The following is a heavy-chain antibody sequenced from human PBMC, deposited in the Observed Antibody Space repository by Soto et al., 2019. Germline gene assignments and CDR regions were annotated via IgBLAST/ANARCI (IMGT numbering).Heavy chain of an antibody. CDR1: GYTFSNYD. CDR3: ARGIKGLPPSAFDI. D-gene: IGHD5-12*01. V-gene: IGHV1-8*01. J-gene: IGHJ3*02. Sequence: SVKVSCKASGYTFSNYDINLERQATGQGLEWMGWLNPNTDKTGSAQKFQGRVTMTRNTSIYTAYLELSGLRSDDTAVYYCARGIKGLPPSAFDIWGQGTRVTVSS. CDR2: LNPNTDKT.